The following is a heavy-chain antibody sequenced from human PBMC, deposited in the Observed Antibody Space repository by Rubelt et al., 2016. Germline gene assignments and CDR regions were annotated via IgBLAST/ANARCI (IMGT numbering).Heavy chain of an antibody. J-gene: IGHJ4*02. CDR1: GLTVRSNY. CDR3: TRERAYYYFDC. Sequence: PGGSLRLSCGASGLTVRSNYMSWVRQAPGKGLEWVSMINSAGDTYYADSVKGRFVISRDNSQSTLYLQMSSLRPEDTALYYCTRERAYYYFDCWGQGTLITVSS. CDR2: INSAGDT. D-gene: IGHD3-10*01. V-gene: IGHV3-66*01.